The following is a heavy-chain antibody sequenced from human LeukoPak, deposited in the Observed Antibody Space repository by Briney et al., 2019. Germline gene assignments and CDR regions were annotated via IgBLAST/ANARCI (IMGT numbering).Heavy chain of an antibody. J-gene: IGHJ4*02. CDR2: IYSGGST. Sequence: GGSLRLSCAASGFAFSSYAMSWVRQAPGKGLEWVAVIYSGGSTKYADSVKARFTISRDNSKNTVYLQMNSLRADDTAVYYCARATLDNWGQGTLVTVSS. CDR1: GFAFSSYA. CDR3: ARATLDN. V-gene: IGHV3-23*03.